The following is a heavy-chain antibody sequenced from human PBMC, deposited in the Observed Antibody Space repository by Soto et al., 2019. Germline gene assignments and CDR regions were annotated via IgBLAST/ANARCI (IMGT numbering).Heavy chain of an antibody. Sequence: SVKVSCKASGGTFSSYAISWVRQAPGQGLEWMGGIIPIFGTANYAQKFQGRVTITADESTSTAYMELSSLRSEDTAVYYCARDTPVLRYFDWFPNWFDPWGQGTLVTVSS. CDR1: GGTFSSYA. V-gene: IGHV1-69*13. D-gene: IGHD3-9*01. CDR2: IIPIFGTA. J-gene: IGHJ5*02. CDR3: ARDTPVLRYFDWFPNWFDP.